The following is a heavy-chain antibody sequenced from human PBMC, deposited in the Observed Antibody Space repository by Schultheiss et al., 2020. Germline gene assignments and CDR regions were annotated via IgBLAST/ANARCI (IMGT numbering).Heavy chain of an antibody. CDR1: GDSVSSNEYS. CDR2: INHSGST. CDR3: ARGVRNWGWSFDY. Sequence: SETLSLTCDVSGDSVSSNEYSWSWIRQPPGKGLEWIGEINHSGSTYYNSSLKSRVTISVDTSKNQFSLKLSSVTAADTAVYYCARGVRNWGWSFDYWGQGTLVTVSS. J-gene: IGHJ4*02. D-gene: IGHD7-27*01. V-gene: IGHV4-34*01.